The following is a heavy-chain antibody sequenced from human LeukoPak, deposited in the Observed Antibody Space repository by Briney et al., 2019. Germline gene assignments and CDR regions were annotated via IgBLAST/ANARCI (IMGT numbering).Heavy chain of an antibody. J-gene: IGHJ4*02. V-gene: IGHV3-74*01. CDR3: ARDPSNWNYDY. D-gene: IGHD1-7*01. Sequence: GGSLRLSCAASGFTLSRYWMHWVRQAPGKGLAWVSLINTDGSSTSYADSVKGRFTLSRDNAKNTLYLQMNSLRAEDTAGYYCARDPSNWNYDYWGQGTLVTVSS. CDR2: INTDGSST. CDR1: GFTLSRYW.